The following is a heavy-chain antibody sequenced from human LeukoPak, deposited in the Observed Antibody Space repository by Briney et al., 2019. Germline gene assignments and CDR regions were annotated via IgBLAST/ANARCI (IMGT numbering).Heavy chain of an antibody. CDR2: TYYRSRWYT. V-gene: IGHV6-1*01. J-gene: IGHJ4*02. CDR3: ARISHASSSV. CDR1: GDSVSSNSAA. D-gene: IGHD6-6*01. Sequence: SQTLPLTCAISGDSVSSNSAAWSWIRQSPSRGLEWLGRTYYRSRWYTDYEESIKSRITINPDTSKNQFSLQLNSVTPEDTAVYYCARISHASSSVWGRGTLVTVSS.